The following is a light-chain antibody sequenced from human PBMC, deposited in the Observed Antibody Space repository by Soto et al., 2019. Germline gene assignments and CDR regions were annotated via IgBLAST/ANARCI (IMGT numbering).Light chain of an antibody. CDR2: DAC. V-gene: IGKV3-11*01. CDR3: QQRSNWPYT. J-gene: IGKJ2*01. CDR1: QSVFSY. Sequence: EIVLTQSPATLSLSPGERATLSCRASQSVFSYLAWYQQKPGQAPRLLIHDACNRATGIPARFSGRGSGTDFTLSINSLEPEDFAVYYCQQRSNWPYTFGQGTKLEIK.